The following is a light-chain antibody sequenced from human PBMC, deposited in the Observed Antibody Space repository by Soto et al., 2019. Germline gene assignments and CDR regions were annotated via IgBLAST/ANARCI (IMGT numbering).Light chain of an antibody. J-gene: IGLJ3*02. CDR1: TANIGSNT. CDR2: SDN. CDR3: AAWDDGLNGWV. Sequence: QSVVTQPPSASGTPGQRVTISCSGRTANIGSNTVNWYQQLPGTAPKLLIYSDNQRPSGVPDRFSGSRSGTSASLAISGLQCEDEADYYCAAWDDGLNGWVFGGGTKLTVL. V-gene: IGLV1-44*01.